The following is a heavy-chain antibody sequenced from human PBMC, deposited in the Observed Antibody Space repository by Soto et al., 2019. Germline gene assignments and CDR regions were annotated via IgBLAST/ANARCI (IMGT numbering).Heavy chain of an antibody. J-gene: IGHJ3*02. CDR3: ARDRYDSSGYVIIDAFDI. V-gene: IGHV4-31*03. Sequence: PSETLSLTCTFSGGSISSGGYYWSWIRQHPGKGLEWIGYIYYSGSTYYNPSLKSRVTISVDTSKNQFSLKLSSVTAADTAVYYCARDRYDSSGYVIIDAFDIWGQGTMVTVSS. CDR1: GGSISSGGYY. D-gene: IGHD3-22*01. CDR2: IYYSGST.